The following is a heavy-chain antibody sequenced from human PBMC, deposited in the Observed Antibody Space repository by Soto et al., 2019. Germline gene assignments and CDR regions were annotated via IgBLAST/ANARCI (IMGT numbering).Heavy chain of an antibody. J-gene: IGHJ6*02. D-gene: IGHD6-19*01. Sequence: QVQLQESGPGLVKPSETLSLTCTVSGGSISSYYWSWIRQPPGKGLEWIGYIYYSGSTNYNPSLKSRVTISVDTSKNQFYLKLSSVTAADTAVYYCARDGSGWYYGMDVWGQGTTVTVSS. CDR3: ARDGSGWYYGMDV. CDR1: GGSISSYY. CDR2: IYYSGST. V-gene: IGHV4-59*01.